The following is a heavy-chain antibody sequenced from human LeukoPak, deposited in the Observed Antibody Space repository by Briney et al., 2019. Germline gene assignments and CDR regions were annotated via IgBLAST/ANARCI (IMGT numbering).Heavy chain of an antibody. Sequence: ASVKVSCKASGGTFSSYAISWVRQAPGQGLEWMGWMNPNSGNTGYARKFQGRVTMTRNTSISTAYMELSSLRSEDTAVYYCARGDRIDYWGQGTLVTVSS. CDR2: MNPNSGNT. CDR3: ARGDRIDY. J-gene: IGHJ4*02. V-gene: IGHV1-8*02. CDR1: GGTFSSYA.